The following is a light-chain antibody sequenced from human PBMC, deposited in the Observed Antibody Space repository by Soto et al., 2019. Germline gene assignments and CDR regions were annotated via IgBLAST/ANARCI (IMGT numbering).Light chain of an antibody. CDR1: QRVGIN. CDR3: QQYYNVPIT. CDR2: SAS. V-gene: IGKV3-15*01. Sequence: EIVMTQSPATLSVSPGETATLSCRASQRVGINLAWYQQKPGQAPRLLIYSASTRASGIPDRFSGSGSGTEFTLTISSLQSEDIATYYCQQYYNVPITFGQGTRLEIK. J-gene: IGKJ5*01.